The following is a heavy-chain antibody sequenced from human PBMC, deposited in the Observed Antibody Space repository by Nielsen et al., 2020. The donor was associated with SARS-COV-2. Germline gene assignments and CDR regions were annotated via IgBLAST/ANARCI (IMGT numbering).Heavy chain of an antibody. V-gene: IGHV1-2*06. CDR3: ARARATIFGLVMSYGMDV. Sequence: ASVKVSCKASGYIFTDYYIHWVRQAPGQGLEWMGRINSYSGGTNYAQKFQGTVTMTRDASISTVYMELTSDDTAVYYCARARATIFGLVMSYGMDVWGQGTTVAVSS. D-gene: IGHD3/OR15-3a*01. CDR1: GYIFTDYY. CDR2: INSYSGGT. J-gene: IGHJ6*02.